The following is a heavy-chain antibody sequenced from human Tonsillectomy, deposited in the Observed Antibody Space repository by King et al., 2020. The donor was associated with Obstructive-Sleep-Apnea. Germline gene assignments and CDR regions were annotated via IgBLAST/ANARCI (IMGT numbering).Heavy chain of an antibody. J-gene: IGHJ6*02. CDR1: GGTFSSYA. Sequence: QLVQSGAEVKNSGSSVKVSCKASGGTFSSYAISWVRQAPGQGLEWMGGIIPFFGIANYAQKFQGRVTITADKSTSTAYMELSSLRSEDTAVYYCARSRKAMATIGDYYYGMDVWGQGTTVTVSS. D-gene: IGHD5-24*01. CDR2: IIPFFGIA. V-gene: IGHV1-69*17. CDR3: ARSRKAMATIGDYYYGMDV.